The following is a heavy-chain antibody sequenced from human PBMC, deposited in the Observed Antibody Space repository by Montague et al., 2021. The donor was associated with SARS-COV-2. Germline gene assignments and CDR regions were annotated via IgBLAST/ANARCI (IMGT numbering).Heavy chain of an antibody. D-gene: IGHD3-10*01. CDR2: VLYNKGT. J-gene: IGHJ5*02. Sequence: SETLSLTCTVSGVSITDYYWSWIRQPPGKGLEWVGDVLYNKGTNFNPSLKGRVAISVDTSKNQFSLKVRSVTAADTAVYYCARLDGGRETRFDPWGQGTLVTVSS. V-gene: IGHV4-59*08. CDR1: GVSITDYY. CDR3: ARLDGGRETRFDP.